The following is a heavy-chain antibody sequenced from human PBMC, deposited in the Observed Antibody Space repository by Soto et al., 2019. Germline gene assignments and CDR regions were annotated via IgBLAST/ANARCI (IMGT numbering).Heavy chain of an antibody. J-gene: IGHJ4*02. Sequence: LRLSCAASGFTFDDYAMHWVRQVPGKGLEWLGYIGHLETTYYNPSFKSRLSLSIDRTRNQLSLSLSSMTAADKAVYYCARGGGYDSSDFWGQGIQVTVSS. CDR3: ARGGGYDSSDF. V-gene: IGHV4-30-2*01. CDR1: GFTFDDYA. CDR2: IGHLETT. D-gene: IGHD2-15*01.